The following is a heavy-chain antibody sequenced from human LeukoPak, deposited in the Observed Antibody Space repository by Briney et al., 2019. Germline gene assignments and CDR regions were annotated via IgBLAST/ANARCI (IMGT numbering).Heavy chain of an antibody. D-gene: IGHD5-18*01. Sequence: GGSLRLSCAASGYTFNSYSMNWVRQAPGKGLEWVSSISSSSSSIYYAHSVKGRFTISRDNAKNSLYLQMNSLRAEDTAVYYCARASGDIVETATMGSYWGQGTLVTVSS. CDR2: ISSSSSSI. CDR1: GYTFNSYS. V-gene: IGHV3-21*01. CDR3: ARASGDIVETATMGSY. J-gene: IGHJ4*02.